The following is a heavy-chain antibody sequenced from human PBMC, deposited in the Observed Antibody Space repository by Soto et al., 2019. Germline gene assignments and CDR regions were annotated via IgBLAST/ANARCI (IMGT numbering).Heavy chain of an antibody. CDR2: IYYSGST. Sequence: QLQRQESGPGLVKPSATLSLTCTVSGGSISSSSYYWGWLRQPPGKGLEWIGSIYYSGSTYYNPSLKRRFTISVDTSKNQFSLQLSSVTAADTTVYYCASHLSDFWVAYYTPYHCFDTWGQGTQVTLSS. CDR1: GGSISSSSYY. D-gene: IGHD3-3*01. V-gene: IGHV4-39*01. CDR3: ASHLSDFWVAYYTPYHCFDT. J-gene: IGHJ5*02.